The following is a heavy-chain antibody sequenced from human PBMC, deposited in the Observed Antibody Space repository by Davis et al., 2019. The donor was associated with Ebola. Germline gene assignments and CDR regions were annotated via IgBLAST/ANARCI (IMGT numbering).Heavy chain of an antibody. CDR2: MYYTGST. CDR1: GGFISSHY. Sequence: SETLSLTCTVSGGFISSHYWSWIRQPPGKGLEWIGYMYYTGSTNYNPSLKSRVTISVDTSKNQFSLKLNSVTAADTAVYYCARLILAGRGPEFDPWGQGMLVTVSS. V-gene: IGHV4-59*11. J-gene: IGHJ5*02. D-gene: IGHD1-14*01. CDR3: ARLILAGRGPEFDP.